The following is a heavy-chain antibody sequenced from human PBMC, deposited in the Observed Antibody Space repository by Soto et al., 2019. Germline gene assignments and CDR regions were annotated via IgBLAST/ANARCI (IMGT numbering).Heavy chain of an antibody. CDR1: GGSISSYY. V-gene: IGHV4-59*01. D-gene: IGHD2-2*01. Sequence: SETLSLTCTVSGGSISSYYWSWIRQPPGKGLEWIGYIYYSGSTNYNPSLKSPVTISVDTSKNQFSLKLSSVTAADTAVYYCARGLIVVVPAARYYYYYMDVWGKGTTVTVSS. CDR3: ARGLIVVVPAARYYYYYMDV. J-gene: IGHJ6*03. CDR2: IYYSGST.